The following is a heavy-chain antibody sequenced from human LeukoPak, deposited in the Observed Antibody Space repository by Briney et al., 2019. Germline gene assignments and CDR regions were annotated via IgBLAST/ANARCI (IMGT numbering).Heavy chain of an antibody. CDR1: GGSFSGYY. CDR3: ARGGNRSGWSPYNWFDP. J-gene: IGHJ5*02. Sequence: PSETLSLTCAVYGGSFSGYYWSWIRQPAGKGLEWIGRIYTSGSTNYNPSLKSRVTMSVDTSKNQFSLKLSSVTAADTAVYYCARGGNRSGWSPYNWFDPWGQGTLVTVSS. V-gene: IGHV4-59*10. CDR2: IYTSGST. D-gene: IGHD6-19*01.